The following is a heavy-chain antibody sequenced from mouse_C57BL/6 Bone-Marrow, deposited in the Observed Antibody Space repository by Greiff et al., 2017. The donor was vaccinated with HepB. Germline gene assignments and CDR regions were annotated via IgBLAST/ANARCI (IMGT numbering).Heavy chain of an antibody. CDR3: TREYCIYAMDY. CDR1: GYTFTSYW. J-gene: IGHJ4*01. D-gene: IGHD2-10*02. V-gene: IGHV1-5*01. CDR2: IYPGNSDT. Sequence: VQLQQSGAVLVRPGASVKMSCKTSGYTFTSYWMHWVKQRPGQGLEWIGAIYPGNSDTSYNQKFKGKAKLTADTSASTAYMELSSLTNEDAAVYYCTREYCIYAMDYWGQGTTLTVSS.